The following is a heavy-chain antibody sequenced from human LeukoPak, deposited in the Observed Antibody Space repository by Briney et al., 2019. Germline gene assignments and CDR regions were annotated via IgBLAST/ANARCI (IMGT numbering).Heavy chain of an antibody. D-gene: IGHD6-19*01. J-gene: IGHJ6*02. CDR2: IYYSGST. CDR1: GGSISSYY. Sequence: SETLSLTCTVSGGSISSYYWSWIRQPPGKGLEWIGYIYYSGSTNYNPSLKSRVTISVDTSKSQFSLKLSSVTAADTAVYYCARASSGWYGDYYYGMDVWGQGTTVTVSS. V-gene: IGHV4-59*08. CDR3: ARASSGWYGDYYYGMDV.